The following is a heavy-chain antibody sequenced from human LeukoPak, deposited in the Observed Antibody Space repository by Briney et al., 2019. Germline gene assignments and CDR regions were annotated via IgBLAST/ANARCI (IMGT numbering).Heavy chain of an antibody. Sequence: GGSLRLSCAASGFTFSSYWMSWVRQAPGKGLEWVVNIKEDGSEKYYVDSVKGRFTISRDNAKKSLYLQMNGLRAEDTAMYYCAKSGYRYGYDYWGQGTLVTVSS. CDR3: AKSGYRYGYDY. CDR2: IKEDGSEK. CDR1: GFTFSSYW. J-gene: IGHJ4*02. V-gene: IGHV3-7*01. D-gene: IGHD5-18*01.